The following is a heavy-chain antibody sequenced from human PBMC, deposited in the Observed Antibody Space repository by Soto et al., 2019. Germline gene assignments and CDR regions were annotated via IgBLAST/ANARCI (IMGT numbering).Heavy chain of an antibody. J-gene: IGHJ6*02. CDR3: ARGGSGNYYYYYGMDV. CDR2: ISSSGDTI. V-gene: IGHV3-48*02. D-gene: IGHD3-16*01. Sequence: EVLLVESGGGLVQPEGSLRLPCAASRFTFSAYNMNWVRQAPGKGLEWISFISSSGDTIYYADSVRGRFTISRDNGKNSLYLQMNSLRDDDTAAYYCARGGSGNYYYYYGMDVWGQGTTVTVSS. CDR1: RFTFSAYN.